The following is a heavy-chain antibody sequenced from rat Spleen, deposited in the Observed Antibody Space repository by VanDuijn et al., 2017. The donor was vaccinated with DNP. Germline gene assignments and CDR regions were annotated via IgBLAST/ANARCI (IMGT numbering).Heavy chain of an antibody. Sequence: QVQLKESGPGLVQPSQTLSLTCTVSGFSLTSNNIHWVRQTKGKDLEWMGMMWTGGDIDYNSIFKSRLSISRDISKSQVFLKMNSLQTEDIATYYCAREVPAGTHTTGINLRYFDHWGQGVMVTVSS. D-gene: IGHD1-9*01. V-gene: IGHV2-30*01. CDR3: AREVPAGTHTTGINLRYFDH. CDR1: GFSLTSNN. J-gene: IGHJ2*01. CDR2: MWTGGDI.